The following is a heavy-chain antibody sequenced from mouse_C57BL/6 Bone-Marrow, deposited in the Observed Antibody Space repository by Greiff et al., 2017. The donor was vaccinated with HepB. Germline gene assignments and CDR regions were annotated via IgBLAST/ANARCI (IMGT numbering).Heavy chain of an antibody. CDR3: ASNITPIAY. CDR2: ISSGSSTI. CDR1: GFTFSDYG. Sequence: EVQGVESGGGLVKPGGSLKLSCAASGFTFSDYGMNWVRQAPEKGLEWVAYISSGSSTIYYADTVKGRFTISRDNAKNTLFLQMTSLRSADTAMYFCASNITPIAYWDQGTLVTVSA. D-gene: IGHD1-1*01. V-gene: IGHV5-17*01. J-gene: IGHJ3*01.